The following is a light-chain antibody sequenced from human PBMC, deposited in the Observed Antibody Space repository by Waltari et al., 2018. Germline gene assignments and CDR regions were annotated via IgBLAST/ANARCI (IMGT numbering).Light chain of an antibody. CDR1: QSVVYSSNNKNY. CDR3: QQYYSTPRT. V-gene: IGKV4-1*01. Sequence: DIVMTQSPDSLAVSLGERATINCKSSQSVVYSSNNKNYLAWYQQKPGQPPKLLIYWASTRESGVPDRFSGRGSGTDFTLTISSLQAEDVAVYYCQQYYSTPRTFGGGTKVEIK. J-gene: IGKJ4*01. CDR2: WAS.